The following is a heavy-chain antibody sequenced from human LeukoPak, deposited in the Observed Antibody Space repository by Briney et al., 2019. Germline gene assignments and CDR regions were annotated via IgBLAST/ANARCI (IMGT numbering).Heavy chain of an antibody. D-gene: IGHD1-7*01. CDR2: INTDGGTT. CDR1: GFTFSSYW. Sequence: GGSLRLSCEASGFTFSSYWMHWVRQTPGKGPVWVSHINTDGGTTSYADSVKGRFTISRDNAKNTLYLQMNSLRAEDTAVYYCATSRTFDYWGQGTLVTVSS. J-gene: IGHJ4*02. CDR3: ATSRTFDY. V-gene: IGHV3-74*01.